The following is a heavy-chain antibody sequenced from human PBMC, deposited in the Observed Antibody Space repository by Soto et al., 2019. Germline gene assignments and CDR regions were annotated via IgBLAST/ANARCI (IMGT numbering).Heavy chain of an antibody. CDR3: ARSGYIYGAKAFDI. CDR2: IYFTGSS. J-gene: IGHJ3*02. D-gene: IGHD5-18*01. Sequence: QVQLQESGPRLLKPSQTLSLTCTVSGGSFSSDHYYWNWIRQPPGKGLEWIGYIYFTGSSYSNPSLKSRVTISLARSKNQFSLTLTSVTAADTAVYYCARSGYIYGAKAFDIWAQGTMVTVSS. CDR1: GGSFSSDHYY. V-gene: IGHV4-30-4*01.